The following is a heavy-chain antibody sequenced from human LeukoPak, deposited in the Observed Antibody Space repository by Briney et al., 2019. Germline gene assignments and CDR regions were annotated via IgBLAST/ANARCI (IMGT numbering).Heavy chain of an antibody. CDR3: ARALSLDY. CDR1: GYTFTSYY. V-gene: IGHV1-2*02. Sequence: ASVKVSCKASGYTFTSYYIHWVRQAPGQGLEWMGWINPNSGATNYAQKFQGRVTMTRDRSISTVYMQLDSLISDDTAVYYCARALSLDYWGQGTLVAVSS. J-gene: IGHJ4*02. CDR2: INPNSGAT.